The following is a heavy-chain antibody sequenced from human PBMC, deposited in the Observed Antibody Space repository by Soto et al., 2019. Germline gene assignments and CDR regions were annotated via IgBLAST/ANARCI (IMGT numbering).Heavy chain of an antibody. CDR2: ISYDGSNK. D-gene: IGHD2-21*02. J-gene: IGHJ4*02. CDR3: EKDGDAYCGGDCYFN. Sequence: PGGSLRLSCAASGFTFSSYSMPWVRQAPGKGLEWVAVISYDGSNKYYADYVKGRFTISRDNSKNTLYLQMNSLRAEDTAVYYCEKDGDAYCGGDCYFNWGQGTLVTVSS. CDR1: GFTFSSYS. V-gene: IGHV3-30*18.